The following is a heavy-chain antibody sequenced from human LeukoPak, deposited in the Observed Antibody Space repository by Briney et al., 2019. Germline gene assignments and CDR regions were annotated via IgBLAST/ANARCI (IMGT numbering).Heavy chain of an antibody. D-gene: IGHD3-22*01. V-gene: IGHV3-23*01. Sequence: GGSLRLSCAASGFTFSNYAMSWVRQAPGKGLQWVSGISGSGGGNTYYADVVKGRFTISRDDSKNTLYLQVNSLRAEDTAVYYCAKVSYYYDSSGIGYYFDYWGQGTLVTVSS. J-gene: IGHJ4*02. CDR1: GFTFSNYA. CDR3: AKVSYYYDSSGIGYYFDY. CDR2: ISGSGGGNT.